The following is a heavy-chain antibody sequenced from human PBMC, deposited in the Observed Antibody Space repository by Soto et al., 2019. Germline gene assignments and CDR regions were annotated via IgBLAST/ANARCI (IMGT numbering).Heavy chain of an antibody. Sequence: GGSLRLSCAASGFTFDDYGMSWVRQAPGKGLEWVSGINWNGGSTGYADSVKGRFTISRDNAKNSLYLQMNSLRAEDTALYYCARAVLRFLEWPRDGYYFDYWGQGTLVTVSS. CDR2: INWNGGST. CDR1: GFTFDDYG. D-gene: IGHD3-3*01. J-gene: IGHJ4*02. CDR3: ARAVLRFLEWPRDGYYFDY. V-gene: IGHV3-20*04.